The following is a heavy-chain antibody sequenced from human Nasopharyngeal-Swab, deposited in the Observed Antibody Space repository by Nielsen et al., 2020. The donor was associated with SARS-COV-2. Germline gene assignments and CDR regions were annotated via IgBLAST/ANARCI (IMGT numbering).Heavy chain of an antibody. D-gene: IGHD6-13*01. Sequence: GGSLRLSCAASGFTFSGSAMHWVRQASGKVLEWVGRIRSKANSYATAYAASVKGRFTISRDDSKNTAYLQMNSLKTEDTAVYYCTSPGDRGKFAAAPPHWGQGTLVTVSS. J-gene: IGHJ4*02. CDR3: TSPGDRGKFAAAPPH. CDR1: GFTFSGSA. V-gene: IGHV3-73*01. CDR2: IRSKANSYAT.